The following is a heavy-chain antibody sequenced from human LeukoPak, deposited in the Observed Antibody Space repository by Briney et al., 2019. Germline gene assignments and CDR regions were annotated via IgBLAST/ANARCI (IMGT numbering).Heavy chain of an antibody. V-gene: IGHV3-48*03. Sequence: GGSLRLSCAASGFTFSSYEMNWVRQAPGKGLEWVSYISSSGSTIYYADSVKGRFTISRDNAKNSLYLQMNSLRAEDTAVYYCAILLYYDILTGYSDVDYWGQGTLVTVSS. CDR2: ISSSGSTI. D-gene: IGHD3-9*01. CDR1: GFTFSSYE. CDR3: AILLYYDILTGYSDVDY. J-gene: IGHJ4*02.